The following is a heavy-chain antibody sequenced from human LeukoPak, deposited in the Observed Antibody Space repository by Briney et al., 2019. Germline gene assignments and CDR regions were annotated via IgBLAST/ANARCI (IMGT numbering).Heavy chain of an antibody. D-gene: IGHD2-21*01. CDR2: IASDGSHT. Sequence: GGSLRLSCAASGFTFSTYFMHWVRQAPGKGLEWVADIASDGSHTFYVESVKGRFTISRDNSKNTLYLQMNSLRAEDTVVYFCARERQDTILHSGAFDIWGQGTMVTVSS. CDR1: GFTFSTYF. CDR3: ARERQDTILHSGAFDI. J-gene: IGHJ3*02. V-gene: IGHV3-30-3*01.